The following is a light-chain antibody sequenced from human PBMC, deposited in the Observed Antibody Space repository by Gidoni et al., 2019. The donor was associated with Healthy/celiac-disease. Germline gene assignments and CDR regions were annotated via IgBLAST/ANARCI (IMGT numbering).Light chain of an antibody. CDR2: AAS. V-gene: IGKV1-39*01. CDR1: QSISSY. Sequence: DIQMTQSPSSLSASVGDRVTITCRASQSISSYLNWYQQKPGKAPKLLIYAASSLQSGVTARFSGSGSGTDFTLTISSLQAEDFATDYCQQSYSTHSITFGQGTRLEIK. J-gene: IGKJ5*01. CDR3: QQSYSTHSIT.